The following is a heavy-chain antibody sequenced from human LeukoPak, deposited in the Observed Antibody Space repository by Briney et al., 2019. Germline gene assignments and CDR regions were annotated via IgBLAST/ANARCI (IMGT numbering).Heavy chain of an antibody. J-gene: IGHJ4*02. Sequence: GESLRISRKASGYSFTTHWIGWVRQMPGKGLEWMVIIYPDDSDTKYSPSFQGQVTISADKSISTAFLQWSSLKASDTAMYYCASATGSYSYFDYWGQGTLVTVSS. CDR2: IYPDDSDT. CDR3: ASATGSYSYFDY. V-gene: IGHV5-51*01. CDR1: GYSFTTHW. D-gene: IGHD1-26*01.